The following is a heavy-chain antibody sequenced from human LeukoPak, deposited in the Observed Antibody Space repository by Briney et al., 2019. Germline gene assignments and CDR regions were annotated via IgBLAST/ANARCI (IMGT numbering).Heavy chain of an antibody. CDR2: IYHSGST. D-gene: IGHD6-6*01. J-gene: IGHJ4*02. V-gene: IGHV4-30-2*01. Sequence: PSQTLSLTCTVSGGSISNGGYYWSWIRQPPGKGLEWIGYIYHSGSTYYNPSLKSRVTISVDRSKNQFSLKLSSVTAADTAVYYCARFSSSSGLDYWGQGTLVTVSS. CDR3: ARFSSSSGLDY. CDR1: GGSISNGGYY.